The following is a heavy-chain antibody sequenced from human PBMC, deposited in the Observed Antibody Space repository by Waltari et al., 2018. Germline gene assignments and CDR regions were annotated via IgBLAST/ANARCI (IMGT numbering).Heavy chain of an antibody. CDR2: IWYDGSKK. J-gene: IGHJ6*02. V-gene: IGHV3-33*01. CDR1: GFSFTNYG. D-gene: IGHD1-26*01. Sequence: QEKLVESGGGVVQSGRSLNLYCAASGFSFTNYGMHWVRQAPGKGLEWVAIIWYDGSKKYYADSVKGRFDISRDNSRNTLYLQMDSLRAEDTAVYFCARDQYGESFYYAMNVWGQGTAVTVSS. CDR3: ARDQYGESFYYAMNV.